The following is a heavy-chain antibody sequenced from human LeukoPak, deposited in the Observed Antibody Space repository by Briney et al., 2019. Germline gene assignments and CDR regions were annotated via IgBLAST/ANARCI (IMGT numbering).Heavy chain of an antibody. CDR2: ISDSGGET. D-gene: IGHD6-13*01. Sequence: PGGSLRLSCAASGFTFSRYVMSWVRQAPGKGLEWVSGISDSGGETHYAESVKGRFTISRDNSKNTLYLQMNSLRDDDTGVYYCAKAFREYGSSAYGSFDVWGQGTMVTVSS. J-gene: IGHJ3*01. V-gene: IGHV3-23*01. CDR3: AKAFREYGSSAYGSFDV. CDR1: GFTFSRYV.